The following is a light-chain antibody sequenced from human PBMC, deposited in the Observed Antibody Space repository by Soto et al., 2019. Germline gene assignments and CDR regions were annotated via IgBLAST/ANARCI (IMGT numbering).Light chain of an antibody. CDR3: NAYASKSTGV. V-gene: IGLV2-14*01. Sequence: QSALTQPASVSGSPGQSITISCTGTSSDVGGYNYVSMYQQQPGKAPKLIIYEVNNRPSGVSNRFSGSKSGNTASLTISGLQAEDEADYYCNAYASKSTGVFGTGTKLTVL. CDR1: SSDVGGYNY. CDR2: EVN. J-gene: IGLJ1*01.